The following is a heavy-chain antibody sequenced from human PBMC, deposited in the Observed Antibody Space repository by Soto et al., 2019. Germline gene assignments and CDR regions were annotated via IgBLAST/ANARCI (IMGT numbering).Heavy chain of an antibody. D-gene: IGHD4-17*01. CDR1: GFTFSSYG. Sequence: GGSLRLSCAASGFTFSSYGMHWVRQAPDKGLEWVAVISYDGSNKYYADSVKGRFTISRDNSKNTLYLQMNSLRAEDTAVYYCAKDGHDYGDTRINRGMDVWGQGTTVTVSS. CDR2: ISYDGSNK. J-gene: IGHJ6*02. V-gene: IGHV3-30*18. CDR3: AKDGHDYGDTRINRGMDV.